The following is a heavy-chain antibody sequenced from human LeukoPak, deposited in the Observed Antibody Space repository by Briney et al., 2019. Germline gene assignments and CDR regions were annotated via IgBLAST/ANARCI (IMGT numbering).Heavy chain of an antibody. J-gene: IGHJ6*03. Sequence: PGGSLRLSCAASGFTFSSYAMSWVRQAPGKGLEWVSAISGSGGSTYYADSVKGRFTISRDNSKNTLYLQMNSLRAEDTAVYYCARVLYDSSGYYYYYYYYMDVWGKGTTVTVSS. CDR3: ARVLYDSSGYYYYYYYYMDV. V-gene: IGHV3-23*01. D-gene: IGHD3-22*01. CDR2: ISGSGGST. CDR1: GFTFSSYA.